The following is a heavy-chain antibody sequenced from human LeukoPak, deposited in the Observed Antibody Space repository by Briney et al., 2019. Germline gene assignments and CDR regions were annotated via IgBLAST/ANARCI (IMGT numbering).Heavy chain of an antibody. CDR2: ISGSGGST. Sequence: PGGSLRLSCAASGFTFSSYAMSWVRQAPGKGLEWVSAISGSGGSTYYADSVKGRFTISRDNSKNTLHLQMNSLRAEDTAVYYCAREWSARGSGWYGDFDYWGQGTLVTVSS. CDR1: GFTFSSYA. V-gene: IGHV3-23*01. J-gene: IGHJ4*02. D-gene: IGHD6-19*01. CDR3: AREWSARGSGWYGDFDY.